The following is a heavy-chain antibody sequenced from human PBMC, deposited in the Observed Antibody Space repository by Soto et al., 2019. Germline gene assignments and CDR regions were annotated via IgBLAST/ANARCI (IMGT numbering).Heavy chain of an antibody. Sequence: GASVKVSCKASGYTFTSYGISWVRQAPGQGLEWMGWISAYNGNTNYAQKLQGRVTMTTDTSTSTAYMELRSLRSDDTAVYYCARDSSKGELQYYFDYWGQGTLVTVSS. CDR2: ISAYNGNT. J-gene: IGHJ4*02. CDR1: GYTFTSYG. D-gene: IGHD1-26*01. CDR3: ARDSSKGELQYYFDY. V-gene: IGHV1-18*01.